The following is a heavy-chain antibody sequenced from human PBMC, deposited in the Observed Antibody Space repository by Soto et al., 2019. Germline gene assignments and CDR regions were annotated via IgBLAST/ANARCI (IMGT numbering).Heavy chain of an antibody. CDR3: AHFSTSVATIGNLDYYYYMDV. CDR1: GFSLSTSGVG. V-gene: IGHV2-5*02. J-gene: IGHJ6*03. D-gene: IGHD5-12*01. Sequence: SGPTLVHPTQTLTLTCTFSGFSLSTSGVGVGWIRQPPGKALEWLALIYWDDDKRYSPSLKSRLTITKDTSKNQVVLTMTNMDPVDTATYYCAHFSTSVATIGNLDYYYYMDVWGKGTTVTVSS. CDR2: IYWDDDK.